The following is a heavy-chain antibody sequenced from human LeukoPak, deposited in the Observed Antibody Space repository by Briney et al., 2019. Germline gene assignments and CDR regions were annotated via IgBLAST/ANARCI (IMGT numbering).Heavy chain of an antibody. D-gene: IGHD4-23*01. Sequence: GGSLRLSCAASGFTFSSYSMHWVRQAPGKGLDWVSSISSSSSYIYYADSVKGRFTISRDNAKNSLYLQMNSLRAEDTAVYYCARVTGDYGGNSADYWGQGTLVTVSS. CDR3: ARVTGDYGGNSADY. CDR1: GFTFSSYS. J-gene: IGHJ4*02. V-gene: IGHV3-21*01. CDR2: ISSSSSYI.